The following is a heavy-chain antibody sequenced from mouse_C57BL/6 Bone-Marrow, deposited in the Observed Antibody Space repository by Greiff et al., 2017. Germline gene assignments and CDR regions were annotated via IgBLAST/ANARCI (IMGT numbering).Heavy chain of an antibody. CDR3: ARRCYGDFDY. D-gene: IGHD1-2*01. CDR1: GFTFSDYG. Sequence: EVQLKESGGGLVKPGGSLKLSCAASGFTFSDYGMHWVRQAPEKGLEWVAYISSGSSTIYYADTVKGRFTISRDNAKNTLFLQMTSLRSEDTAMYYCARRCYGDFDYWGQGTTLTVSS. CDR2: ISSGSSTI. J-gene: IGHJ2*01. V-gene: IGHV5-17*01.